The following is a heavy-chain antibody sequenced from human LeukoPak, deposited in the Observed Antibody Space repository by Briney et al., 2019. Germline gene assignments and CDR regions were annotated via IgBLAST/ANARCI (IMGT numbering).Heavy chain of an antibody. CDR1: GFTFSSYS. CDR3: ARVAPYYDFWSGYYIAFDY. V-gene: IGHV3-21*01. J-gene: IGHJ4*02. Sequence: GGSLRLSCAASGFTFSSYSMTWVRQAPGKGLEWVSSISSSSSYIYYADSVRGRFTISRDNAKNSLYLQMNSLRAEDTAVYYCARVAPYYDFWSGYYIAFDYWGQGTLVTVSS. CDR2: ISSSSSYI. D-gene: IGHD3-3*01.